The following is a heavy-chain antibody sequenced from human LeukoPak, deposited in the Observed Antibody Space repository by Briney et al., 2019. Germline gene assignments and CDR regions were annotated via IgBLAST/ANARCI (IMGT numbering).Heavy chain of an antibody. Sequence: SETLSLTCAVYGGSFSGYYWSWIRQPPGKGLEWIGEINHSGSTNYNPSLKSRVTISVDTSKNQFSLKLMSVTAADTAVYYCAREFYDILTGYYPEGAFDIWGQGTMVTVSS. D-gene: IGHD3-9*01. CDR2: INHSGST. CDR3: AREFYDILTGYYPEGAFDI. V-gene: IGHV4-34*01. CDR1: GGSFSGYY. J-gene: IGHJ3*02.